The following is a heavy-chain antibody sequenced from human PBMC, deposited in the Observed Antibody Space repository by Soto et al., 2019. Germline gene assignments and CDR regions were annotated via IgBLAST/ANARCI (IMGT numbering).Heavy chain of an antibody. V-gene: IGHV3-30-3*01. CDR1: GFTFSSYA. CDR3: ARSDKRLYFDY. Sequence: GGSLRLSCAASGFTFSSYAMHWVRQAPGKGLEWVAVISYDGSNKYYADSVKGRFTISRDNSKNTLYLQMNSLRAEDTAVYYWARSDKRLYFDYWGQGTLVPVPS. J-gene: IGHJ4*02. CDR2: ISYDGSNK.